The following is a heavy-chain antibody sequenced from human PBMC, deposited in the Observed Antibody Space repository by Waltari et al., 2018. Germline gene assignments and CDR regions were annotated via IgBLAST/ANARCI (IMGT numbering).Heavy chain of an antibody. CDR3: ATIIVVVAATRGAFDI. CDR1: GYSISSGYY. Sequence: QVQLQESGPGLVKPSETLSLTCAVSGYSISSGYYWGWIRQPPGKGLEWIGRIYHSGSTYYNPSLKSRVTISVDTSKNQFSLKLSSVTAADTAVYYCATIIVVVAATRGAFDIWGQGTMVTVSS. J-gene: IGHJ3*02. V-gene: IGHV4-38-2*01. D-gene: IGHD2-15*01. CDR2: IYHSGST.